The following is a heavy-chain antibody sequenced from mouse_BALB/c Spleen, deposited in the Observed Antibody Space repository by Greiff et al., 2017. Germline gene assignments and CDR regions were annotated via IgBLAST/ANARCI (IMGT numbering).Heavy chain of an antibody. J-gene: IGHJ1*01. V-gene: IGHV2-5-1*01. CDR1: GFSLTSYG. CDR2: IWRGGST. D-gene: IGHD2-1*01. CDR3: AKVYYGNYAWYFDV. Sequence: QVQLQQSGPSLVQPSQSLSITCTVSGFSLTSYGVHWVRQSPGKGLEWLGVIWRGGSTDYNAAFMSRLSITKDNPKSQVFFKMNSLQADDTAIYYCAKVYYGNYAWYFDVWGAGTTVTVSS.